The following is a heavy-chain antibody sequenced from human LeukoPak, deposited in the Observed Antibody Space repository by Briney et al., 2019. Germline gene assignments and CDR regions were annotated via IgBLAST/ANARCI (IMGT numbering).Heavy chain of an antibody. Sequence: GGSLRLSCAASGFTFSSYAMSWVRQAPGKGLEWVSLIYSGGGTYYADSVKGRFTISRDSSRNTLFLQLNSLRAEDTAVYYCATRSIAAPNWGQGTLVTVSS. CDR3: ATRSIAAPN. V-gene: IGHV3-66*01. CDR2: IYSGGGT. CDR1: GFTFSSYA. D-gene: IGHD6-6*01. J-gene: IGHJ4*02.